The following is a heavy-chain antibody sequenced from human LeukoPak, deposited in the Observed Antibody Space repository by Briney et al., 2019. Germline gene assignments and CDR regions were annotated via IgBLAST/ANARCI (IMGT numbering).Heavy chain of an antibody. V-gene: IGHV3-21*01. CDR3: ATSGGFVLPNAITGNWYMDV. D-gene: IGHD2-2*01. CDR1: GFTFSDYS. Sequence: GRSLRLSCGASGFTFSDYSMNWVRQAPGKGLAWVASITSAGGYTYYADSVKGRFTISRDNAQNSLFLQMNSLRAEDTAVYFCATSGGFVLPNAITGNWYMDVWGRGNSVTVSS. J-gene: IGHJ6*03. CDR2: ITSAGGYT.